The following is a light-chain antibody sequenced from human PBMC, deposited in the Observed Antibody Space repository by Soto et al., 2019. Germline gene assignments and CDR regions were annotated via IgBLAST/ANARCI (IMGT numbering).Light chain of an antibody. J-gene: IGLJ3*02. Sequence: QSALTQPASVSGSPGQSITISCTGTSSDAGNYNFVSWYQQHPGKAPKVIIYEDSTRPSGVSNRISVSKSGNTASLTISGLQAEDEADYYCCSYAGSSTSWVFGGGTKVTVL. V-gene: IGLV2-23*01. CDR1: SSDAGNYNF. CDR2: EDS. CDR3: CSYAGSSTSWV.